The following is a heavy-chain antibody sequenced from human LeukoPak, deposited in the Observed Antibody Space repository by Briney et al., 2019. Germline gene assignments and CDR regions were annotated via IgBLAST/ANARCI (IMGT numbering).Heavy chain of an antibody. J-gene: IGHJ4*02. Sequence: GRSLRLSCAASGFTLSSYWMHWVRHAPGKGLVWVSRINSDGSSTSYADSVKGRFTISRDNAKNTLYLQMNSLRAEDTAVYYCAREGGYDCSSTSCYPDYWGQGTLVTVSS. CDR3: AREGGYDCSSTSCYPDY. CDR1: GFTLSSYW. D-gene: IGHD2-2*01. CDR2: INSDGSST. V-gene: IGHV3-74*01.